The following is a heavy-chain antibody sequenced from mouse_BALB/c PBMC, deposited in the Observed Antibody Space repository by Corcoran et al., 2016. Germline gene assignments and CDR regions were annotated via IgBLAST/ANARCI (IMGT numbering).Heavy chain of an antibody. CDR3: AREPYAKDY. J-gene: IGHJ4*01. CDR2: INTYTGEP. Sequence: QIQLVQSGPELKKPGETVKISCKASGYTFTNYGMNWVKQAPGKGLKWMGWINTYTGEPTYSDDFKGRFAFSLETSASTGYLQINNRKNEYTATYFCAREPYAKDYWGQGTSVTVSS. CDR1: GYTFTNYG. V-gene: IGHV9-3-1*01.